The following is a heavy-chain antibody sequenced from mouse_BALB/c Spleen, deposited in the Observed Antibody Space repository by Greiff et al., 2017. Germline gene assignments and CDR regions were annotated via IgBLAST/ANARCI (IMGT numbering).Heavy chain of an antibody. Sequence: EVKLQESGGGLVQPGGSRKLSCAASGFTFSSFGMHWVRQAPEKGLEWVAYISSGSSTIYYADTVKGRFTISRDNPKNTLFLQMTSLRSEDTAMYYCARVGALYDGYSYYAMDYWGQGTSVTVSS. CDR1: GFTFSSFG. J-gene: IGHJ4*01. V-gene: IGHV5-17*02. D-gene: IGHD2-3*01. CDR2: ISSGSSTI. CDR3: ARVGALYDGYSYYAMDY.